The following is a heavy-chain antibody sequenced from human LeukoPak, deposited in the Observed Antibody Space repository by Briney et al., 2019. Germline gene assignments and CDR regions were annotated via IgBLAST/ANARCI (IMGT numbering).Heavy chain of an antibody. CDR3: ATLLAPPTHVRGVIYWFDP. J-gene: IGHJ5*02. Sequence: GASVKVSCKVSGYTLTELSMHWVRQAPGKGLEWMGGFDPEDGETIYAQKFQGRVTMTEDTSTDTAYMELSSLRSEDTAVYYCATLLAPPTHVRGVIYWFDPWGQGTLATVSS. D-gene: IGHD3-10*01. CDR1: GYTLTELS. V-gene: IGHV1-24*01. CDR2: FDPEDGET.